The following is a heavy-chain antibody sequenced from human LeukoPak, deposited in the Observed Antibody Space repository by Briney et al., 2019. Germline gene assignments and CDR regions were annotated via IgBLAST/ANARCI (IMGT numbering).Heavy chain of an antibody. J-gene: IGHJ4*02. CDR1: GFTFDDYG. CDR2: IRYDGSNK. V-gene: IGHV3-30*02. CDR3: AIIRGVITLNDY. Sequence: GGSLRLSCAASGFTFDDYGMSWVRQAAGKGLEWVAFIRYDGSNKYYADSVKGRFTISRDNSKNTLYLQMNSLRAEDTAVYYCAIIRGVITLNDYWGQGTLVTASS. D-gene: IGHD3-10*01.